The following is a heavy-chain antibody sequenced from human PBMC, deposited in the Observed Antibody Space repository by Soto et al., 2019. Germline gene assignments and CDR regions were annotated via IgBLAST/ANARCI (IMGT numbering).Heavy chain of an antibody. CDR2: MYSGGNT. CDR3: ARAHNWFDP. J-gene: IGHJ5*02. CDR1: GFTVSSNY. Sequence: DVQLVESGGGLVQPGGSLRLSCAASGFTVSSNYMSWVRQAPGTGLEWVSIMYSGGNTYYADSVKGRFTISRDNSKNTLFLQMNSLRAEDTAVYYCARAHNWFDPWGQGTLVTVSS. V-gene: IGHV3-66*01.